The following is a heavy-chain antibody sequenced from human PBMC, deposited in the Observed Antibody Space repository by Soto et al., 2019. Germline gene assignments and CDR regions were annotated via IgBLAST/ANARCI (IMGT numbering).Heavy chain of an antibody. CDR3: ARDSRPIVVVVAATRWGFDP. CDR1: GYTFTSYG. Sequence: QVPLVQSGAEVKKPGASVKVSCKASGYTFTSYGISWVRQAPGQGLEWMGWISAYNGNTNYAQKLQGRVTMTTDTSTSTAYMELRSLRSDDTAVYYCARDSRPIVVVVAATRWGFDPWGQGTLVTVSS. J-gene: IGHJ5*02. D-gene: IGHD2-15*01. V-gene: IGHV1-18*01. CDR2: ISAYNGNT.